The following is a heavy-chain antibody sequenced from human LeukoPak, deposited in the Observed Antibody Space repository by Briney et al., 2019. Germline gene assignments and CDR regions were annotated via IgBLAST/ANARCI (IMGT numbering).Heavy chain of an antibody. CDR3: ASAVVVPAAIFRNYYYMDV. V-gene: IGHV1-69*05. Sequence: SVKVSCKASGGSFSSYAISWVRQAPGQGLEWMGGIIPIFGTANYAQKFQGRVTITTDESTSTAYMELSSLRSEDTAVYYCASAVVVPAAIFRNYYYMDVWGKGTTVTVSS. D-gene: IGHD2-2*01. CDR1: GGSFSSYA. J-gene: IGHJ6*03. CDR2: IIPIFGTA.